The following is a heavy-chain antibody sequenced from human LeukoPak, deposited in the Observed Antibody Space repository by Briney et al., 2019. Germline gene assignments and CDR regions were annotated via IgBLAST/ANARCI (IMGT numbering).Heavy chain of an antibody. Sequence: ASVKVSCKASGYTFTGYYMHWVRQAPGQGLEWMGWINPNSGGTNYAQTFQGRVTMTRDTSISTAYMELSRLRSDDTAVYYCARDRLDYGDSPGAFDIWGQGTMVTVSS. D-gene: IGHD4-17*01. J-gene: IGHJ3*02. CDR3: ARDRLDYGDSPGAFDI. V-gene: IGHV1-2*02. CDR1: GYTFTGYY. CDR2: INPNSGGT.